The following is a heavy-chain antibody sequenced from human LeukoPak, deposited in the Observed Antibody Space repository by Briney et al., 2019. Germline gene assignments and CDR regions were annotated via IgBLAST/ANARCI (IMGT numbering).Heavy chain of an antibody. J-gene: IGHJ4*02. Sequence: GGSLRLSCAASGFTFNIYNMNWVRQAPGKGLEWVSSISSSSSYIYYADSVKGRFTISRDNAKNSLSLQMNSLRAEDTAVYYCARDSRDDYNFLERFDYWGQGTLVTVSS. CDR3: ARDSRDDYNFLERFDY. CDR1: GFTFNIYN. D-gene: IGHD5-24*01. V-gene: IGHV3-21*01. CDR2: ISSSSSYI.